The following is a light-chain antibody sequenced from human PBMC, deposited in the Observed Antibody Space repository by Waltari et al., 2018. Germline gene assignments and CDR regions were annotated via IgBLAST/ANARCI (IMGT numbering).Light chain of an antibody. CDR1: TGVVTTRHY. CDR2: DPD. Sequence: VLTQEPSVTVSPGGTVTLTCASTTGVVTTRHYPNWFQQKPGQSPTTLIYDPDKRHSWTPARFSGSLLGGKAALTLSNVQPEDEADYYCSLYYGDARWVFGGGTKLTVL. CDR3: SLYYGDARWV. V-gene: IGLV7-43*01. J-gene: IGLJ3*02.